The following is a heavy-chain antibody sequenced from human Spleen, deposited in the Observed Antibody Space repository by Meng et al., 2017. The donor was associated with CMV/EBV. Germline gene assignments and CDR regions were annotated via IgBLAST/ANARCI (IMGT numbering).Heavy chain of an antibody. Sequence: SGGSISSRSYYWGWIRQPPGKGLEWIGSIYYSGSTYYNPSLKSRVTISVDTSKNQFSLKLSSVTAADTAVYYCARHYSGYVSQIDYWGQGTLVTVSS. CDR1: GGSISSRSYY. D-gene: IGHD5-12*01. CDR3: ARHYSGYVSQIDY. CDR2: IYYSGST. V-gene: IGHV4-39*01. J-gene: IGHJ4*02.